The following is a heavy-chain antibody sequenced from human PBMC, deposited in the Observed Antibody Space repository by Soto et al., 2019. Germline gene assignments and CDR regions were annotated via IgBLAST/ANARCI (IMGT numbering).Heavy chain of an antibody. V-gene: IGHV1-24*01. CDR3: AVGTPIFGVVSFDY. Sequence: ASVKVSCKVSGYTLTELSMHWVRQAPGKGLEWMGGFDPEDGETIYAQKFQGRVTMTEDTSTDTAYMELSSLRSEDTAVYYCAVGTPIFGVVSFDYWGQGTLVTVSS. CDR2: FDPEDGET. CDR1: GYTLTELS. D-gene: IGHD3-3*01. J-gene: IGHJ4*02.